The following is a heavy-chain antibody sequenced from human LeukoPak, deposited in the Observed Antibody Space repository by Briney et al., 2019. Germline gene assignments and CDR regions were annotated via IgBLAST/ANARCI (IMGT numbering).Heavy chain of an antibody. J-gene: IGHJ4*02. Sequence: GGSLRLSCAASGFTFSNYWMHWVRQDPLKGLVWVSRINSDGGSTGYADSVKGRFTISRDNAKNTLYLQMKSLRAEDTALYYCARGGTSGSLIYWGQGTLVTVSS. V-gene: IGHV3-74*01. CDR3: ARGGTSGSLIY. CDR2: INSDGGST. D-gene: IGHD1-26*01. CDR1: GFTFSNYW.